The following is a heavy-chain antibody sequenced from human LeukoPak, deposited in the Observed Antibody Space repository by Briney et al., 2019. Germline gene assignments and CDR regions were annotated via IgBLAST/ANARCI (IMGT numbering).Heavy chain of an antibody. CDR1: LVTFSSYA. V-gene: IGHV1-69*01. Sequence: SVKVSCKLSLVTFSSYAISWVRQAPGQGLEWMGGIIPIFGTANYAQQFQGRVTITADESTSTAYMELSSLRSEDTAVYDCARDPDRGVIPGWGQGTLVTISS. CDR2: IIPIFGTA. D-gene: IGHD3-10*01. CDR3: ARDPDRGVIPG. J-gene: IGHJ4*02.